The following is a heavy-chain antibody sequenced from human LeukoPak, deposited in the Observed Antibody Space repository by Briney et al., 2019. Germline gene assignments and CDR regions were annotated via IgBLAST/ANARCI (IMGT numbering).Heavy chain of an antibody. CDR3: ARVVGDGAYYYYMDV. CDR2: ISSNTHYI. V-gene: IGHV3-21*01. J-gene: IGHJ6*03. D-gene: IGHD3-10*01. Sequence: GGSLRLSCAASGFTFSNFAMNWVRQAPGKGLEWVSSISSNTHYIYYADSVKGRFTISRDNAKNSLYLQINSLRAEDTAVYYCARVVGDGAYYYYMDVWGKGTTVTISS. CDR1: GFTFSNFA.